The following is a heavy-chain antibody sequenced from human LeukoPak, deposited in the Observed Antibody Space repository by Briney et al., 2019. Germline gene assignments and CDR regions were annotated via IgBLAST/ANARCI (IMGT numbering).Heavy chain of an antibody. CDR3: AREAREGHVFDI. D-gene: IGHD5-24*01. J-gene: IGHJ3*02. CDR1: GGSISGYY. Sequence: LETLSLTCTVSGGSISGYYWSWIRQPPGKGLEWIGYIHYSGSTNYNPSLKSRLTISVDTSKNQCSLKVRSVTAADTAVYYCAREAREGHVFDIWGQGTTVTVSS. CDR2: IHYSGST. V-gene: IGHV4-59*01.